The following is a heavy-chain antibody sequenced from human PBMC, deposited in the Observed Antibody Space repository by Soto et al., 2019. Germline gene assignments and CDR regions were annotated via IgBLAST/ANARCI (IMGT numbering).Heavy chain of an antibody. CDR1: GFSLSNARMG. V-gene: IGHV2-26*01. CDR3: ARISRWELLFRY. Sequence: QVTLKESGPVLVKPTETLTLTCTVSGFSLSNARMGVSWIRQPPGKALEWLAHIFSNDEKSYSTSLKSRLTIAEYTAESQVFLTITNKDPVDTATYSCARISRWELLFRYWGQGTLVTVSS. J-gene: IGHJ4*02. CDR2: IFSNDEK. D-gene: IGHD1-26*01.